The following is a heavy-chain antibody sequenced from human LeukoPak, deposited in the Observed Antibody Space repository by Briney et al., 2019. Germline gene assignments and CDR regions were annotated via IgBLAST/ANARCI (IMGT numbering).Heavy chain of an antibody. CDR1: GFTLSDYW. CDR3: ARAPQIGFSGFDKNY. V-gene: IGHV3-74*01. D-gene: IGHD5-12*01. Sequence: PGGSLRLSCAASGFTLSDYWMHWVRQAPGKGLVWVSRINSDGSRMIYADSVKGRFTISRDNAKNTVYLQMNSLRADDTAVYFCARAPQIGFSGFDKNYWGQGTLVTVSS. J-gene: IGHJ4*02. CDR2: INSDGSRM.